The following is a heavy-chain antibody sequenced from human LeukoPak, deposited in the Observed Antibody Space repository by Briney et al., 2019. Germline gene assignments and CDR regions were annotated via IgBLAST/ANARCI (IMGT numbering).Heavy chain of an antibody. D-gene: IGHD1-14*01. Sequence: PGGSLRLSCAASGFTFSSYAMHWVRQAPGKGLEWVAVISYDGSNKYYADSVKGRFTISRDNSKNTLYLQMNGLRAEDTAVYYCARDFNHAFDYWGQGILVTVSS. J-gene: IGHJ4*02. CDR2: ISYDGSNK. V-gene: IGHV3-30-3*01. CDR1: GFTFSSYA. CDR3: ARDFNHAFDY.